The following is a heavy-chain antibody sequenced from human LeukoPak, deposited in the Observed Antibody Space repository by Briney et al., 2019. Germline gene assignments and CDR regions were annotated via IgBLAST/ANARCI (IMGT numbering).Heavy chain of an antibody. CDR3: ALVGATVTTNFDY. CDR2: ISDYNGNT. J-gene: IGHJ4*02. V-gene: IGHV1-18*03. CDR1: GYTFTSYG. D-gene: IGHD1-26*01. Sequence: ASVKVSCKASGYTFTSYGISWVRQAPGQGLEWMGWISDYNGNTNYAQKLQGRVTMTTDTSTSTAYMELRSLRSEDMAVYYCALVGATVTTNFDYWGQGTLVTVSS.